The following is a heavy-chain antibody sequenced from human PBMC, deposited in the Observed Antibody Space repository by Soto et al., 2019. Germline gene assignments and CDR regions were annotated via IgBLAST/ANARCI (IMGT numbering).Heavy chain of an antibody. J-gene: IGHJ4*02. CDR2: IYWHDDK. Sequence: SGPTLVNPTQTLTLTCTFSGFSLSTTGVGVSWIRQPPGKALEGLALIYWHDDKRYSPSLKSRLTITKDTSKNQVVLTMTNMDPVDTATYYCAHRGGATVGLYYFDYWGQGALVTVSS. D-gene: IGHD3-16*01. CDR1: GFSLSTTGVG. CDR3: AHRGGATVGLYYFDY. V-gene: IGHV2-5*01.